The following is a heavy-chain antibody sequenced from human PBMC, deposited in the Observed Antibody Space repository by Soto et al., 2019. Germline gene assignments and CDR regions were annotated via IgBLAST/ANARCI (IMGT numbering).Heavy chain of an antibody. CDR1: GGSISSYY. CDR3: ARDCSSTSCYGGWFDP. D-gene: IGHD2-2*01. Sequence: SETLSLTCTVSGGSISSYYWSWIRQRPGKGLEWIGYIYYSGSTNYNPSLKSRVTISVDTSKNQFSLKLGSVTAADTAVYYCARDCSSTSCYGGWFDPWGQGTLVTVSS. V-gene: IGHV4-59*12. J-gene: IGHJ5*02. CDR2: IYYSGST.